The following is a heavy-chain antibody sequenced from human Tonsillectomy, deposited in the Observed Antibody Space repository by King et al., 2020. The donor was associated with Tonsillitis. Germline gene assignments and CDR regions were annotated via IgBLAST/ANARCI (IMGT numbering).Heavy chain of an antibody. V-gene: IGHV4-30-2*01. CDR3: ARDSNYYDSTGYYFVWYFDL. CDR1: GGSISSGAYS. D-gene: IGHD3-22*01. J-gene: IGHJ2*01. CDR2: IYHSGST. Sequence: LQLQESGSGLVKPSKTLSLTCAVSGGSISSGAYSWSWIRQPPGKGLEWIGYIYHSGSTYYNPSLKSRVTISVDRSKNQFSLKLSSVTAADTAVYYCARDSNYYDSTGYYFVWYFDLWGRGTLVTVSS.